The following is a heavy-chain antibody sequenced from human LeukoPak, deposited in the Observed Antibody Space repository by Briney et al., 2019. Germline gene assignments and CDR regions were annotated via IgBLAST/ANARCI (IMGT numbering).Heavy chain of an antibody. D-gene: IGHD6-13*01. CDR1: WGSFRGYY. CDR2: INHSGST. CDR3: ARGRISSWYYYYMDV. Sequence: PSEPLSLTCAVYWGSFRGYYWSWIRHPPGKGLEWIGEINHSGSTNYNPSLKSRVTISVDTSKNQFSLKLSSVTAADTAVYYCARGRISSWYYYYMDVWGKGTTVTVSS. V-gene: IGHV4-34*01. J-gene: IGHJ6*03.